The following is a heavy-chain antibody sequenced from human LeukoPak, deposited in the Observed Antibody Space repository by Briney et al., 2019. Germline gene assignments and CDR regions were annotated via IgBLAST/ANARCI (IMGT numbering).Heavy chain of an antibody. D-gene: IGHD1-26*01. CDR2: IYYSGST. CDR3: ARDIWYSGSCGFDY. J-gene: IGHJ4*02. V-gene: IGHV4-39*07. Sequence: PSETLSLTCTVSGGSISSSSYYWGWIRQPPGKGLEWIGSIYYSGSTYYNPSLKSPVTISVDTSKNQFSLKLSSVTAAGTAVYYCARDIWYSGSCGFDYWGQGTLVTVSS. CDR1: GGSISSSSYY.